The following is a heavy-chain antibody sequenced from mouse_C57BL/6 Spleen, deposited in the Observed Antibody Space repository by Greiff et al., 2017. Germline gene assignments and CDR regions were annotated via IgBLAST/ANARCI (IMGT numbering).Heavy chain of an antibody. J-gene: IGHJ1*03. D-gene: IGHD1-1*01. CDR3: TTYYYGSSYHWYFDV. CDR2: IDPEDGDT. CDR1: GFNIKDYY. V-gene: IGHV14-1*01. Sequence: EVQLQQSGAELVRPGASVKLSCTASGFNIKDYYMHWVKQRPEQGLEWIGRIDPEDGDTEYAPKFQGKATMTADTSSTTAYLQLSSLTSEDTAVYYCTTYYYGSSYHWYFDVWGTGTTVTVSS.